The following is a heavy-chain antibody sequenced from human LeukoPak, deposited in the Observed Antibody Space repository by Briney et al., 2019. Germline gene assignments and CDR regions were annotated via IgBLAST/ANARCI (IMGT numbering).Heavy chain of an antibody. V-gene: IGHV4-34*01. D-gene: IGHD3-22*01. CDR3: ALPTYYYDSSGYPRYYFDY. Sequence: PSETLSLTCAVYGGSFSGYYWSWIRKPPGKGLVWIGEINHSGSTNYNPSLKSRVTISVDTSKNQFSLKLSSVTVADTAVYYCALPTYYYDSSGYPRYYFDYWGQGTLVTVSS. CDR1: GGSFSGYY. CDR2: INHSGST. J-gene: IGHJ4*02.